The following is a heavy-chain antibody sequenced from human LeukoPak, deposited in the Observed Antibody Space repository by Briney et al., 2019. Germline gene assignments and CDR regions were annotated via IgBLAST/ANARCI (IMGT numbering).Heavy chain of an antibody. D-gene: IGHD3-10*01. CDR3: ARHSGSGSLSRPFDP. CDR1: GASVTSGGFY. Sequence: SETLSLTCTVSGASVTSGGFYWGWLRQSPGKGLQWIATVYYTGSTYYNPSLKSRVTISIDTSKNQFSLNMRSPIAADTAVYYCARHSGSGSLSRPFDPWGRGTLVTVSS. CDR2: VYYTGST. J-gene: IGHJ5*02. V-gene: IGHV4-39*01.